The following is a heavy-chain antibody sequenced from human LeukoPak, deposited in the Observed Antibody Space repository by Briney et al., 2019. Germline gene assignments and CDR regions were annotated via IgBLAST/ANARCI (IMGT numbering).Heavy chain of an antibody. CDR3: ARGRDSSGYYSDAFDI. Sequence: SETLSLTCAVSGGSISSSNWWSWVRQPPGKGLEWIGEIYHSGSTYYNPSLKSRVTISVDRSKNQFSLKLSSVTAADTAVYYCARGRDSSGYYSDAFDIWGQGTMVTVSS. J-gene: IGHJ3*02. D-gene: IGHD3-22*01. CDR2: IYHSGST. CDR1: GGSISSSNW. V-gene: IGHV4-4*02.